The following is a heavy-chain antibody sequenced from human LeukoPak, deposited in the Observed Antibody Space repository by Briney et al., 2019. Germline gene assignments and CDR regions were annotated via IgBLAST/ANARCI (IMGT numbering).Heavy chain of an antibody. CDR1: GGSISSYY. Sequence: SETLSLTCTVSGGSISSYYWSWIRQPPGKGLEWIGYIYYSGSTNYNPSLKNRVTISVDTSKNQFSLMLNSVTAADTAMYYCARVVGAYHYFDYWGQGTLVTVSS. CDR3: ARVVGAYHYFDY. CDR2: IYYSGST. J-gene: IGHJ4*02. V-gene: IGHV4-59*01. D-gene: IGHD2-15*01.